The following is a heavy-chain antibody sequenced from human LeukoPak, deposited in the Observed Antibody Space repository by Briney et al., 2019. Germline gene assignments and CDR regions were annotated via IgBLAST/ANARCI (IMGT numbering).Heavy chain of an antibody. CDR1: GYTFTSYY. CDR2: ISAYNGYT. J-gene: IGHJ6*03. Sequence: ASVKVSCKASGYTFTSYYMHWVRQAPGQGLEWMGWISAYNGYTNYAQKLQGRVTITTDTSTSTAYMELRSLRSDDTAVYYCARGSGTYSSGWYYYYYYMDVWGKGTTVTVSS. D-gene: IGHD6-19*01. CDR3: ARGSGTYSSGWYYYYYYMDV. V-gene: IGHV1-18*04.